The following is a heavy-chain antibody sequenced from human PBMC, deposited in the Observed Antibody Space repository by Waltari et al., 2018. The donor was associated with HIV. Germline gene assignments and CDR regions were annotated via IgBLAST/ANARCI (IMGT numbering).Heavy chain of an antibody. J-gene: IGHJ4*02. CDR1: GDSVSSGSYY. CDR2: INNRGST. CDR3: ARHNSHWPGPFDY. V-gene: IGHV4-61*01. Sequence: QVQLQESGPGLVKPSETLSLTCTVSGDSVSSGSYYWSWIRQPPGKGLEWIGYINNRGSTNYNPSLKSRVTISVDTSKNQISLKLSSVTAADTAVYYCARHNSHWPGPFDYWGQGTLVIVSS. D-gene: IGHD1-26*01.